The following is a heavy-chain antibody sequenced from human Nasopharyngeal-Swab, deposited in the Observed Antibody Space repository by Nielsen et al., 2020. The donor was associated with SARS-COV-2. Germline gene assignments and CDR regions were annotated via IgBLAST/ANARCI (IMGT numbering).Heavy chain of an antibody. CDR2: INHSGST. Sequence: SETLSLTCAVYGGSLSGYYWSWIRQPPGKGLEWIGEINHSGSTNYNPSLKSRVTISVDTSKNQFSLKLSSVTAADTAVYYCARGDYDYVWGSYRSEERWFDPWGQGTLVTVSS. CDR1: GGSLSGYY. D-gene: IGHD3-16*02. J-gene: IGHJ5*02. CDR3: ARGDYDYVWGSYRSEERWFDP. V-gene: IGHV4-34*01.